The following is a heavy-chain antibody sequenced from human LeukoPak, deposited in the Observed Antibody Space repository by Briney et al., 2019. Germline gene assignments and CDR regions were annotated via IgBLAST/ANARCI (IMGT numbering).Heavy chain of an antibody. Sequence: GGSPRLSCAASGFTFSSYGMHWVRQAPGKGLEWVAVISYDGSNKYYADSVKGRFTISRDNSKNTLYLQMNSLRAEDTAVYYCAKEGHYDFWSGYYPLYYFDYWGQGTLVTVSS. D-gene: IGHD3-3*01. J-gene: IGHJ4*02. CDR2: ISYDGSNK. CDR1: GFTFSSYG. CDR3: AKEGHYDFWSGYYPLYYFDY. V-gene: IGHV3-30*18.